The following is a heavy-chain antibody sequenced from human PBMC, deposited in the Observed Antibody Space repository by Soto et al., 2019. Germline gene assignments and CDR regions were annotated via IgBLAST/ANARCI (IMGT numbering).Heavy chain of an antibody. D-gene: IGHD3-9*01. CDR2: ISWNSGSK. CDR3: AKEAGLVRLSDWLSIGLAV. CDR1: GFTFDDYA. Sequence: DVQLVESGGGLVQPGRSLRLSCAASGFTFDDYAMHWVRQAPGKGLEWVSGISWNSGSKGYADSVKGRFTNSRDNAKNFLPLEMNSVRVEHRPLNCCAKEAGLVRLSDWLSIGLAVWGQGTAVTVS. V-gene: IGHV3-9*01. J-gene: IGHJ6*01.